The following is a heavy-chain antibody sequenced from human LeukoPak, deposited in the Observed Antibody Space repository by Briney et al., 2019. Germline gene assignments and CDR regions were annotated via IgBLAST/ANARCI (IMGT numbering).Heavy chain of an antibody. CDR3: ARDKGGNRNWFDP. CDR1: GGTFGSYA. Sequence: ASVKVSCKASGGTFGSYAISWVRQAPGQGLEWMGGIIPIFGTANYAQKFQGRVTITADESTSTAYMELSSLRSEDTAVYYCARDKGGNRNWFDPWGQGTLVTVSS. V-gene: IGHV1-69*13. D-gene: IGHD4-23*01. J-gene: IGHJ5*02. CDR2: IIPIFGTA.